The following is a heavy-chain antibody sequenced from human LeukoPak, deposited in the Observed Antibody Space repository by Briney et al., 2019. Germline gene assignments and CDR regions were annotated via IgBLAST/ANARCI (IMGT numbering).Heavy chain of an antibody. V-gene: IGHV3-48*01. CDR2: ISSSSSNI. CDR3: ARVTYGARWSYFDY. CDR1: GFTFSSYG. J-gene: IGHJ4*02. Sequence: GGSLRLSCAASGFTFSSYGMNWVRQPPGKGLEWVSYISSSSSNINYADSVKGRFTISRDNAKNSMYLQMNSLRAEDTTVYYCARVTYGARWSYFDYWGQGTLVTVSS. D-gene: IGHD4-17*01.